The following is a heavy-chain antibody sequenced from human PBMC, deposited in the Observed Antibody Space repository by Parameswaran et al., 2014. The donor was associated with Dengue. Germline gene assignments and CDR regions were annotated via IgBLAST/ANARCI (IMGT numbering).Heavy chain of an antibody. CDR3: AHSFDNWSFWSGHFCFDY. D-gene: IGHD3-3*01. CDR2: IYWDDDK. J-gene: IGHJ4*02. Sequence: WIRQPPGKALEWLGIIYWDDDKRYSPSLKSRLSITKDTSKNQVVLTMTNMDPVDTATYYCAHSFDNWSFWSGHFCFDYWGQGTLVTVSS. V-gene: IGHV2-5*02.